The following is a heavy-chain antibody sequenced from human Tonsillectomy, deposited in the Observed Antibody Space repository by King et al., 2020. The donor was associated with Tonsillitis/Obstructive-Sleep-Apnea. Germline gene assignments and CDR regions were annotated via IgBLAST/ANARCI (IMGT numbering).Heavy chain of an antibody. V-gene: IGHV3-23*04. J-gene: IGHJ3*02. Sequence: VQLVESGGGLVQPGGSLRLSCVASGFTFSRYAMNWVRQAPGKGLEWVSAISGSGGSTYYADSVKGRSTISRDNSKNTLYLQMNSLRAEDTALYFCAKEVLMLVRGVSGDAFDIWGQGTMVTVSS. CDR3: AKEVLMLVRGVSGDAFDI. D-gene: IGHD3-10*01. CDR1: GFTFSRYA. CDR2: ISGSGGST.